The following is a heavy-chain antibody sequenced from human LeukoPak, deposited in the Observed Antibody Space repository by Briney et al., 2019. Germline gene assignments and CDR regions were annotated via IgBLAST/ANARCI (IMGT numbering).Heavy chain of an antibody. CDR1: GGSFSGYY. Sequence: SETLSLTCAVYGGSFSGYYWSWIRQPPGKGLEWIGEINHSGSTNYNPSLKSPVTISVDTSKNQFSLKLSSVAAADTAAYYCARGVGDIVVVPAANAFDIWGQGTMVTVSS. CDR3: ARGVGDIVVVPAANAFDI. CDR2: INHSGST. J-gene: IGHJ3*02. V-gene: IGHV4-34*01. D-gene: IGHD2-2*01.